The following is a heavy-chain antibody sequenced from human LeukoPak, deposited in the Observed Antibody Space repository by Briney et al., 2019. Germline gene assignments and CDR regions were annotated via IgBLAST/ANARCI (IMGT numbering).Heavy chain of an antibody. CDR3: ARDRGYSYARGVFDY. CDR2: MNPNSGNT. J-gene: IGHJ4*02. CDR1: GYTFTSYD. V-gene: IGHV1-8*03. Sequence: ASVKVSFKASGYTFTSYDSNWVRQATGQGLEWMGWMNPNSGNTGYAQKFQGRVTITRNTSISTAYMELSSLRSEDTAVYYCARDRGYSYARGVFDYWGQGTLVTVSS. D-gene: IGHD5-18*01.